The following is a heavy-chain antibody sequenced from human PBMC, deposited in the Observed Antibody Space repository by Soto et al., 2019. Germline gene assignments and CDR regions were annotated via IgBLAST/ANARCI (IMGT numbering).Heavy chain of an antibody. J-gene: IGHJ4*02. Sequence: EVQLVESGGGLVQPGGSLRLSCAVSGFMFSSYWMSWVRQAPGRGLEWVATIAHGGSEKYYVDSVKGRFTISRDNTKNSLFLQMNSLRAEDTAVYYCARESHAHFDYWGQGTLVTVSS. CDR2: IAHGGSEK. CDR3: ARESHAHFDY. V-gene: IGHV3-7*01. CDR1: GFMFSSYW.